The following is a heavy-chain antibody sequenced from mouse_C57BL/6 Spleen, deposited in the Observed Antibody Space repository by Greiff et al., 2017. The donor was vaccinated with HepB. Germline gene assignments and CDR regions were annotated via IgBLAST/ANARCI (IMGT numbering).Heavy chain of an antibody. D-gene: IGHD2-4*01. V-gene: IGHV1-82*01. Sequence: QVQLQQSGPELVKPGASVKISCKASGYAFSSSWMNWVKQRPGKGLEWIGRIYPGDGDTNYNGKFKGKATLTADKSSSTAYMQLSSLTSEDSAVYFCARSRGYDYDGWYFDVWGTGTTVTVSS. J-gene: IGHJ1*03. CDR1: GYAFSSSW. CDR3: ARSRGYDYDGWYFDV. CDR2: IYPGDGDT.